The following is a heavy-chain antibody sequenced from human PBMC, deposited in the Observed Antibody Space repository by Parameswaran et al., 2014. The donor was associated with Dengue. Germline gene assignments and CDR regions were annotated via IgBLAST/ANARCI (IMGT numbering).Heavy chain of an antibody. Sequence: WIRQPPGKGLEWIGSIYHSGSTYYNPSLKSRVTISVDTSKNQFSLKLSSVTAADTAVYYCARVPPLSSSSDYYYMDVWGQGTTVTVSS. D-gene: IGHD6-13*01. CDR2: IYHSGST. CDR3: ARVPPLSSSSDYYYMDV. J-gene: IGHJ6*03. V-gene: IGHV4-38-2*02.